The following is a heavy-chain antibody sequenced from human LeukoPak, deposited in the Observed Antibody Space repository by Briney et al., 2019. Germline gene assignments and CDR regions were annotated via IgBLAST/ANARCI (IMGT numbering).Heavy chain of an antibody. CDR3: ARAPWDGYIFDAFDI. V-gene: IGHV1-69*05. D-gene: IGHD5-24*01. CDR1: GGTFSSYA. CDR2: IIPIFGTA. J-gene: IGHJ3*02. Sequence: SVKVSCKASGGTFSSYAISWVRQAPGQGLEWMGRIIPIFGTANYAQKIQGRVTITTDESTSTAYMELSSLRSEDTAVYYCARAPWDGYIFDAFDIWGQGTMVTVSS.